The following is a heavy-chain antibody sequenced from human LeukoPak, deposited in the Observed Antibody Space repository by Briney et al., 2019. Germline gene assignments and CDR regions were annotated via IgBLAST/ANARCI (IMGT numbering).Heavy chain of an antibody. J-gene: IGHJ4*02. Sequence: GGSLRLSCAASGFTFSSSSISWVRQAPGKGLEWVSAISDAVGSTHYADSVKGRFTISSDNSKNTVYLQMNSLRPEDMAVYYCAKEIFSGLLYIDYWGQGTLVTVSS. CDR3: AKEIFSGLLYIDY. D-gene: IGHD5-12*01. CDR1: GFTFSSSS. V-gene: IGHV3-23*01. CDR2: ISDAVGST.